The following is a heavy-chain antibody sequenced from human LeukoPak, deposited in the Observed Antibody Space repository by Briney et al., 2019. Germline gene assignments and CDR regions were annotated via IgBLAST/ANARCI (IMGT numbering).Heavy chain of an antibody. D-gene: IGHD6-19*01. CDR2: ISSSSSYI. CDR3: ARDRSRGIAVAGTGDYFDY. CDR1: GFTFSSYS. Sequence: PGGSLRLSCAASGFTFSSYSMNWVRQAPGKGLEWVSSISSSSSYIYYADSVKGRFTISRDNAKYSLYLQMNSLRAEDTAVYYCARDRSRGIAVAGTGDYFDYWGQGTLVTVSS. V-gene: IGHV3-21*01. J-gene: IGHJ4*02.